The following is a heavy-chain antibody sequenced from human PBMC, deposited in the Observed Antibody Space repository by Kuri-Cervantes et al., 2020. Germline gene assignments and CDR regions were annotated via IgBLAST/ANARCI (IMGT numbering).Heavy chain of an antibody. CDR3: AHGYSSSWYKAFDI. D-gene: IGHD6-13*01. V-gene: IGHV2-5*01. CDR2: IYWNDDR. Sequence: SGPTLVKPTQTLTLTCTFSGFSLSTSGVAVGWIRQPPGKALEWLALIYWNDDRRYSPSLKSRLTITKDTSKNQVVLTMTNMDPVDTATYYCAHGYSSSWYKAFDIWGQGTMVTVSS. CDR1: GFSLSTSGVA. J-gene: IGHJ3*02.